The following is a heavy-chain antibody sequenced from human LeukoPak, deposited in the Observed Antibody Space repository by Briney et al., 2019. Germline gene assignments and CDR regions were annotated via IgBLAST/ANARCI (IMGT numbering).Heavy chain of an antibody. J-gene: IGHJ3*02. V-gene: IGHV1-8*01. D-gene: IGHD2-2*01. CDR2: MNPNSGNT. CDR1: GYTFTSYD. Sequence: ASAKVSCKASGYTFTSYDINWVRQATGQGLEWMGWMNPNSGNTGYAQKFQGRVTMTRNTSISTAYMELSSLRSEDTAVYYCARGLIVVPAAIDAFDIWGQGTMVTVSS. CDR3: ARGLIVVPAAIDAFDI.